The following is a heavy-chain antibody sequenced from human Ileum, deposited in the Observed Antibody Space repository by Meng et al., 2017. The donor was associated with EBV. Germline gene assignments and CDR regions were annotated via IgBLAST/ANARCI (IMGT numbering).Heavy chain of an antibody. CDR1: GGSISSSNW. V-gene: IGHV4-4*02. CDR2: IYYSGST. CDR3: ARGYGSGRDYFDY. Sequence: VQLQESGPGLVKPSGTRSLTCAVSGGSISSSNWWNWVRQPPGKGLEWIGEIYYSGSTIYNPSLKSRVTISVDKSKNLFSLKLSSVTAADTAVYYCARGYGSGRDYFDYWGQGTLVTVSS. J-gene: IGHJ4*02. D-gene: IGHD3-10*01.